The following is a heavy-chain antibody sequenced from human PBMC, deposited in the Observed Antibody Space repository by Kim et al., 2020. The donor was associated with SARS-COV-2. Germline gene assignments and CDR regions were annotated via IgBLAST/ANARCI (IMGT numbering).Heavy chain of an antibody. Sequence: SETLSLTCAVYGGSFSGYYWSWIRQPPGKGLEWIGEINHSGSTNYNPSLKSRVTISVDTSKNQFSLKLSSVTAADTAVYYCARGTLDHIVVVPAATKTGKYFQHWGQGTLVTVSS. CDR1: GGSFSGYY. CDR2: INHSGST. J-gene: IGHJ1*01. D-gene: IGHD2-2*01. V-gene: IGHV4-34*01. CDR3: ARGTLDHIVVVPAATKTGKYFQH.